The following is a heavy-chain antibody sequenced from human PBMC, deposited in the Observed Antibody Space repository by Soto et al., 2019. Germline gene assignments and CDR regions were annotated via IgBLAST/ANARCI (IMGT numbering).Heavy chain of an antibody. J-gene: IGHJ6*01. CDR3: AGGQGITAPPYGMDV. V-gene: IGHV1-18*01. Sequence: QVQLVQSGAEVKKPGASVKVSCKASGYTLTSYGISWVRQAPGQGLEWMGWISPYNGNTKYAQKLQGRVTMTTDPSTSTAFMELRSLRSDDTAVYYCAGGQGITAPPYGMDVWGQGTTVTVSS. CDR1: GYTLTSYG. CDR2: ISPYNGNT. D-gene: IGHD3-10*01.